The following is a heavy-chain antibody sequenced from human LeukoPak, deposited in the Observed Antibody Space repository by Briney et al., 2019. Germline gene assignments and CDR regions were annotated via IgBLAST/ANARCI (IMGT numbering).Heavy chain of an antibody. J-gene: IGHJ3*02. Sequence: GGSLRLSRAPSGFTFISFSMNWVRPPPGEGLEWVLSIRRSSRYIYYAASVKCRFIISRDNAKISLDLQMSNLRTQDTVVLYCARDLVVVTAIYMAFDIWGQGTMVTVSS. CDR1: GFTFISFS. V-gene: IGHV3-21*01. CDR3: ARDLVVVTAIYMAFDI. CDR2: IRRSSRYI. D-gene: IGHD2-21*02.